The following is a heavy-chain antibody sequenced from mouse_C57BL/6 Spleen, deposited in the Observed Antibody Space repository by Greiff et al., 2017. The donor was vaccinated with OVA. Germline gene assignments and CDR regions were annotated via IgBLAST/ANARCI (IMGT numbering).Heavy chain of an antibody. J-gene: IGHJ4*01. CDR3: TRRGDGSSLYAMDY. Sequence: QVHVKQSGAELVRPGASVTLSCKASGYTFTDYEMHWVKQTPVHGLEWIGAIDPETGGTAYNQKFKGKAILTADKSSSTAYMELRSLTSEDSAVYYGTRRGDGSSLYAMDYWGQGTSVTVSS. D-gene: IGHD1-1*01. V-gene: IGHV1-15*01. CDR1: GYTFTDYE. CDR2: IDPETGGT.